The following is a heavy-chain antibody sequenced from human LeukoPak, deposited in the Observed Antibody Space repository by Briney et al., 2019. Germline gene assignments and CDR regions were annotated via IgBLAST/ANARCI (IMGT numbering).Heavy chain of an antibody. Sequence: GGSLRLSCAASGFSFSSEVMHWVRQAPGKGPEYVSTITAGGDQTYDAESVKGRFTISRDNSKGTLYLQMNSLRAEDTAVYYWAREVGAVAGPIGVTSDYWGQGPLVPSPQ. CDR1: GFSFSSEV. V-gene: IGHV3-64*02. CDR3: AREVGAVAGPIGVTSDY. J-gene: IGHJ4*02. CDR2: ITAGGDQT. D-gene: IGHD6-19*01.